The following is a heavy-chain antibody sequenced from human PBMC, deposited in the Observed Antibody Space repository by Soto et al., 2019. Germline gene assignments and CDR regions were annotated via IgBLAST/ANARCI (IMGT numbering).Heavy chain of an antibody. V-gene: IGHV1-69*08. CDR2: VIPVLTTT. J-gene: IGHJ6*02. CDR1: GGTFSSYT. CDR3: XXXXXXXXXXXXXXXXXMDV. Sequence: QVRLVQSGAEVKKSGSSVKVSCMASGGTFSSYTVNWLRQAPGRGLEWMGRVIPVLTTTDYAQKFRGRVTXXXXXXXXXXXXXXXXXXXXXXXXXXXXXXXXXXXXXXXXXXXXMDVWGQGTTVTVAS.